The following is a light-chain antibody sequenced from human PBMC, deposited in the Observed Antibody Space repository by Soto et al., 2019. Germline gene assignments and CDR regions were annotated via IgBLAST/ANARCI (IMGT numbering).Light chain of an antibody. J-gene: IGLJ2*01. CDR1: SSDVGGYDQ. CDR2: AVT. CDR3: SSYTGSGTF. Sequence: QSALTQPASVSGSPGQSIAISCTGTSSDVGGYDQVSWYQQHPGKAPKLMIYAVTTRPSGVSNRFSGSKSDNTASLSISGLLAEDEADYYCSSYTGSGTFFGGGTKVTVL. V-gene: IGLV2-14*01.